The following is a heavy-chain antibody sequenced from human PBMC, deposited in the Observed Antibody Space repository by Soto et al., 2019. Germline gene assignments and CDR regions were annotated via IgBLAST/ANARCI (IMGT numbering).Heavy chain of an antibody. Sequence: ASVKVSCKASGYTFTSYAMHWVRQAPGQRLEWMGWFNAGNGNTKYSQKFQGRVTITRDTSASTAYMELSSLRSEDTAVYYCARSPPPTYSGSYPIRGAFDIWGQGTMVTVSS. J-gene: IGHJ3*02. CDR1: GYTFTSYA. V-gene: IGHV1-3*01. D-gene: IGHD1-26*01. CDR2: FNAGNGNT. CDR3: ARSPPPTYSGSYPIRGAFDI.